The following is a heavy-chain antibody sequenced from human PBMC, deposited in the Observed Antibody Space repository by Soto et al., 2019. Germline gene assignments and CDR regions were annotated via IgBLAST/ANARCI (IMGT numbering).Heavy chain of an antibody. CDR1: CGSISYYY. CDR2: IYYSGNT. CDR3: VRGGYVHAFDY. V-gene: IGHV4-59*01. J-gene: IGHJ4*02. Sequence: PSDTLDLTCTVSCGSISYYYCVCIRQPPGKGLEWIGSIYYSGNTHYNPSLKSRVTISVDTSMNQFSLNLDSVTAVDSAVYYCVRGGYVHAFDYWGQGALVTVSS. D-gene: IGHD5-12*01.